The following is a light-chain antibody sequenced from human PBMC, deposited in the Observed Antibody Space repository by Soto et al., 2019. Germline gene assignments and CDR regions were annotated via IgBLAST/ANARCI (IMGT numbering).Light chain of an antibody. CDR1: NSDVGVSES. V-gene: IGLV2-11*01. J-gene: IGLJ1*01. CDR2: DVT. CDR3: CCYAAKYTYV. Sequence: QSALTQPRSVSGSPGQSVTIFCTGTNSDVGVSESVSWHQHHAGRAPKLLVYDVTKRPSGVPDRFSGSKSFNTAFLPISGLQADDEADYYCCCYAAKYTYVFGTGTKVTVL.